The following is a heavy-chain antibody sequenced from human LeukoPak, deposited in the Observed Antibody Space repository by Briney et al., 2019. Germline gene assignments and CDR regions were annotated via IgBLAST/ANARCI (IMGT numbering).Heavy chain of an antibody. CDR2: ISYDGSNK. CDR1: GFTFSSCA. D-gene: IGHD3-10*01. Sequence: GGSLRLSCAASGFTFSSCAMSWVRQAPGKGLEWVAVISYDGSNKYYADSVKGRFTISRDNSKNTLYLQMNSLRAEDTAVYYCAREGGSGSSLYYYGMDVWGQGTTVTVSS. V-gene: IGHV3-30-3*01. CDR3: AREGGSGSSLYYYGMDV. J-gene: IGHJ6*02.